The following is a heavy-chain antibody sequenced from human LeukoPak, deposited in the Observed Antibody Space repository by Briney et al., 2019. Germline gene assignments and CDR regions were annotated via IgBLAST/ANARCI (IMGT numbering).Heavy chain of an antibody. CDR1: GFTVSSYG. CDR3: RVVITTTDY. V-gene: IGHV3-30*03. J-gene: IGHJ4*02. CDR2: ISYDGSNK. Sequence: PGGSLRLSCAASGFTVSSYGMHLVRQAPGKGLEGVAVISYDGSNKYYADSVKGRFTISRYNSKNTLYLQMNSLRAEDTAVYYCRVVITTTDYWGQGTLVTVSS. D-gene: IGHD3-22*01.